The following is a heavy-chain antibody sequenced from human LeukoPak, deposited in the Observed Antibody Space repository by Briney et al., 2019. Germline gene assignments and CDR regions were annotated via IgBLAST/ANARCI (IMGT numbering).Heavy chain of an antibody. J-gene: IGHJ4*02. Sequence: ASVKVSRKASGYTFTSYGISWVRQAPGQGLEWMGWISAYNGNTNYAQKLQGRVTMTTDTSTSTAYMELRSLRSDDTAVYYCARAPSIAVAGDFDYWGQGTLVTVSS. CDR1: GYTFTSYG. CDR3: ARAPSIAVAGDFDY. V-gene: IGHV1-18*01. CDR2: ISAYNGNT. D-gene: IGHD6-19*01.